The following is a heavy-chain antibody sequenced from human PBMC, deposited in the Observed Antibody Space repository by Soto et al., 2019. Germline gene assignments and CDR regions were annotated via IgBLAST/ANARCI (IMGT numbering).Heavy chain of an antibody. D-gene: IGHD2-15*01. Sequence: QVQLVESGGGVVQPGRSLRLSCGASGFTFNHYGMQWVRQAPGKGLEWVALISYDGSNKYYADSVKGRFTISRDNSKNTLYLHMNSLRTEDTAVYYCCGGQYVGDYWGQGTLVTVPS. CDR2: ISYDGSNK. V-gene: IGHV3-30*03. CDR3: CGGQYVGDY. J-gene: IGHJ4*02. CDR1: GFTFNHYG.